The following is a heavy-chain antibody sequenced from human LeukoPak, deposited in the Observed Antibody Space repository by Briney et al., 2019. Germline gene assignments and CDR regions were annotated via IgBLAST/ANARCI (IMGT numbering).Heavy chain of an antibody. CDR3: ARDLILCGGDCGFDP. J-gene: IGHJ5*02. CDR1: GYTFTSYG. Sequence: ASVKVSCKASGYTFTSYGISWVRQAPGQGLEWMGWISAYNGSTNYAQKLQGRVTMTTDTSTSTAYMELRSLRSDDTAVYYCARDLILCGGDCGFDPWGQGTLVTVSS. V-gene: IGHV1-18*01. CDR2: ISAYNGST. D-gene: IGHD2-21*02.